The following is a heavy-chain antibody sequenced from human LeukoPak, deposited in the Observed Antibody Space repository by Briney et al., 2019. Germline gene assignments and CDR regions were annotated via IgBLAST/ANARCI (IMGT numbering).Heavy chain of an antibody. CDR1: GFTFSSYA. Sequence: GGSLRLSCAASGFTFSSYAMSWVRQAPGKGLEWVSAISGSGGSTYYADSVKGRFTISRDSSKNTLYLQMNSLRAEDTAVYYCATIPDIVVVPAAQYNWFDPWGQGTLVTVSS. V-gene: IGHV3-23*01. CDR3: ATIPDIVVVPAAQYNWFDP. J-gene: IGHJ5*02. D-gene: IGHD2-2*01. CDR2: ISGSGGST.